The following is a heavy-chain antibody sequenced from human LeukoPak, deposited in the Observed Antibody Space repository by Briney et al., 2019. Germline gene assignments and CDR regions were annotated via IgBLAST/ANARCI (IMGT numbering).Heavy chain of an antibody. Sequence: SGGSLRLSCAASGFTFSSYWMHWVRQAPGKGLVWVSRINSDGSSTSYADSVQGRFTISRDNAKNTLYLQMNSLRAEDTALYYCARVARGDYYYYMDVWGKGTTVTVSS. J-gene: IGHJ6*03. CDR1: GFTFSSYW. CDR3: ARVARGDYYYYMDV. D-gene: IGHD3-10*01. V-gene: IGHV3-74*01. CDR2: INSDGSST.